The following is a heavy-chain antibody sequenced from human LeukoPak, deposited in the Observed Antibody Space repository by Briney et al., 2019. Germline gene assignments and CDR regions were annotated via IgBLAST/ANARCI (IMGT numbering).Heavy chain of an antibody. CDR3: ASATGDNDAFDI. D-gene: IGHD7-27*01. Sequence: PGSSLRLSCAAAGFSVSSDVMQWVRQAPVKGMEWVAVIWNGGSNKYFADSVKGRFTISRDSSKNTLYLQMNSLRAEDTAVYYCASATGDNDAFDIWGQGTMVTVSS. CDR1: GFSVSSDV. V-gene: IGHV3-33*01. CDR2: IWNGGSNK. J-gene: IGHJ3*02.